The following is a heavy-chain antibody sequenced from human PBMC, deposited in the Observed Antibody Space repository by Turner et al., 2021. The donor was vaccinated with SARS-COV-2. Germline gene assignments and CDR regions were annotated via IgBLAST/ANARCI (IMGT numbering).Heavy chain of an antibody. CDR2: ISRNSGST. CDR1: GFTFDDYA. V-gene: IGHV3-9*01. D-gene: IGHD3-3*01. J-gene: IGHJ4*02. CDR3: AKAPNREYYDFWSGYLYYFDY. Sequence: EVQLVESGGGLVQPGRPLRLSCAASGFTFDDYAMHWVRQGPGKGLEWVSGISRNSGSTGYADSVKGRFTISRDNAKNSLYLQMHSLRAEDTALYYCAKAPNREYYDFWSGYLYYFDYWGQGTLVTVSS.